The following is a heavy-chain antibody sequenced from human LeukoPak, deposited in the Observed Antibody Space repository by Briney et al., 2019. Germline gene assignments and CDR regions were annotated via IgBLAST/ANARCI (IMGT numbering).Heavy chain of an antibody. V-gene: IGHV3-48*04. Sequence: AGGSLRLSCAASESTFSSYSMNWVRKAPGKGLEWVSYITSSGSNIYYADSVKGRITISRDNAKNSLYLQMDSLRAEDTAVYYCARATKHDAFDIWGQGTMVTVSS. J-gene: IGHJ3*02. CDR2: ITSSGSNI. CDR1: ESTFSSYS. CDR3: ARATKHDAFDI.